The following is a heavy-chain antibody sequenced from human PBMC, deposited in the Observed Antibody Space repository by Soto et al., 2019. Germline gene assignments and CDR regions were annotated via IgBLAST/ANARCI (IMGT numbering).Heavy chain of an antibody. J-gene: IGHJ3*02. CDR3: AKATATGGGAFDI. CDR1: GFICSSYD. CDR2: ILVDGRT. Sequence: GGSLRLSCAASGFICSSYDMSWVRQAPGKGLEWVSTILVDGRTFYVDSVKGRFTISRGSSQNTVFLQVNSLTAGDTALYYCAKATATGGGAFDICGQGTMVTVSS. V-gene: IGHV3-23*01. D-gene: IGHD2-8*02.